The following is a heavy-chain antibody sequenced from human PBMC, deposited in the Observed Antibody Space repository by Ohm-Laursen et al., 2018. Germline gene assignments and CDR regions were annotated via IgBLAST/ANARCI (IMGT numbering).Heavy chain of an antibody. CDR1: GGSISSYY. CDR2: IYYSGST. Sequence: SETLSLTCPVSGGSISSYYWSWIRQPPGKGLEWIGYIYYSGSTNYNPSLKSRVTISVDTSKNQFSLKLSSVTAADTAVYYCASATKYYDFWSGMDAFDIWGQGTMVTVS. V-gene: IGHV4-59*01. J-gene: IGHJ3*02. D-gene: IGHD3-3*01. CDR3: ASATKYYDFWSGMDAFDI.